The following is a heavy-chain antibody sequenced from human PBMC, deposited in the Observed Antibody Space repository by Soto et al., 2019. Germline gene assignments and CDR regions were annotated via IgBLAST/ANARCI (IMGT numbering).Heavy chain of an antibody. D-gene: IGHD1-1*01. CDR1: RFTFSRSW. CDR3: ARDVGYKAFDI. J-gene: IGHJ3*02. Sequence: GGSLILSCAASRFTFSRSWMTWVRQAPGKGLEWVAHIKPDGSEKDYVDSVKGRFTISRDNAKNSLYLQMNSLRVEDTAVYFCARDVGYKAFDIWGQGTLVTVSS. V-gene: IGHV3-7*01. CDR2: IKPDGSEK.